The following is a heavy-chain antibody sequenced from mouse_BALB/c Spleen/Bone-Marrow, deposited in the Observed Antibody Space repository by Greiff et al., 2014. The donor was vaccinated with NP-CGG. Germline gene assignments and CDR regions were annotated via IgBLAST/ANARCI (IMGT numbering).Heavy chain of an antibody. V-gene: IGHV1S81*02. Sequence: QVQLQQPGAELVKPGASVKLSCKASGYTFTRYWVHWVKQRPGQGLEWIGEINPSNGRTNYNEKFKNKATLTVDKSSSTAYMQLSSLTSEDSAVYYCARRNGDYWGQGTTLTVSS. J-gene: IGHJ2*01. CDR3: ARRNGDY. CDR2: INPSNGRT. CDR1: GYTFTRYW.